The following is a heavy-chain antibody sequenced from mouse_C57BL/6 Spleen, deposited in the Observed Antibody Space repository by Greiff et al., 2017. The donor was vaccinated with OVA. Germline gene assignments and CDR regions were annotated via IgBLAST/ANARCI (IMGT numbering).Heavy chain of an antibody. CDR2: IWRGGST. J-gene: IGHJ2*01. CDR3: AKERGNYVYFDY. V-gene: IGHV2-5*01. Sequence: VQLQQSGPGLVQPSQSLSITCTVSGFSLTSYGVHWVRQSPGKGLAWLGVIWRGGSTDYNAAFMSRLSITTDNSKSQVFFKMNSLQADDTAIYYCAKERGNYVYFDYWGQGTTLTVSS. D-gene: IGHD2-1*01. CDR1: GFSLTSYG.